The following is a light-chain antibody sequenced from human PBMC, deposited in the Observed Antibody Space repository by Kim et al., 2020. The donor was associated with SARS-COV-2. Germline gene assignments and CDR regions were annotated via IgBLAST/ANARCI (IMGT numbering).Light chain of an antibody. J-gene: IGKJ4*01. CDR1: HRISTY. Sequence: DIHMTQSPSSLSASVGDRVTITCRASHRISTYLNWYQQKPGKAPKVLIHGASTLQSGVPSRFSGSGSGTDFTLTISSLQPEDFATYYCQQSYSTPLTFGGGTKLEI. CDR3: QQSYSTPLT. CDR2: GAS. V-gene: IGKV1-39*01.